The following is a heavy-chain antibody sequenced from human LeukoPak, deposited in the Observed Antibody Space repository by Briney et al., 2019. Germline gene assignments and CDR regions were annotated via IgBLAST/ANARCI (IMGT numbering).Heavy chain of an antibody. CDR3: ARGGYNWNDGSRNWFDP. D-gene: IGHD1-1*01. Sequence: SETLSLTCTVSGGSISSGGYYWSWIRQHPGRGLEWIGYIYYSGSTYYNPSLKSRVTISVDTSKNQFSLKLSSVTAADTAVYYCARGGYNWNDGSRNWFDPWGQGTLVTVSS. CDR1: GGSISSGGYY. V-gene: IGHV4-31*03. J-gene: IGHJ5*02. CDR2: IYYSGST.